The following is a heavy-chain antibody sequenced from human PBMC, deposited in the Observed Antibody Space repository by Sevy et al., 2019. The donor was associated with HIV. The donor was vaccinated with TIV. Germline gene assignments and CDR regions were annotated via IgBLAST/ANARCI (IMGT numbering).Heavy chain of an antibody. D-gene: IGHD2-21*01. V-gene: IGHV3-30*02. CDR3: VKEGGGEGGDH. Sequence: GGSLRLSCAASGFSYSSYGMHWVRQAPSKGLEWVAYIQYDGSNQDYADSVKGRFTISRDNSKNTLDLQMNSLRVEDTAVYYCVKEGGGEGGDHWGQGTLVNVSS. CDR2: IQYDGSNQ. J-gene: IGHJ4*02. CDR1: GFSYSSYG.